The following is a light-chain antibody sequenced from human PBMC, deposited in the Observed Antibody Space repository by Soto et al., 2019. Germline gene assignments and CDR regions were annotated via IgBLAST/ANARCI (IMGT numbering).Light chain of an antibody. J-gene: IGKJ4*01. CDR1: QSITSY. V-gene: IGKV1-39*01. CDR2: GAY. Sequence: DIQITPSPASLSASVGDRVTITCRASQSITSYLNWYQQKPGKAPNLRIYGAYSLQSGVPSRFGGSGSGTDFTLTISSLQPEDFATYYCQQSYSTPLTFGGGNKVDIK. CDR3: QQSYSTPLT.